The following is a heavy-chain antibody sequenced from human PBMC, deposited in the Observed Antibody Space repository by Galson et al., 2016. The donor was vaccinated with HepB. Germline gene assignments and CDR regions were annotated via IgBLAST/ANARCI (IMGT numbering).Heavy chain of an antibody. CDR2: ITPSTGAT. CDR3: AGETSATQYFDY. Sequence: SVKVSCKASGYTFGGYHIHWVRQAPDQGLEWVGIITPSTGATSYAQKLRGRVNMTRDTSATTFYMELSRLGSEDTAIYFCAGETSATQYFDYWGQGALVTVSS. V-gene: IGHV1-46*04. CDR1: GYTFGGYH. J-gene: IGHJ4*02.